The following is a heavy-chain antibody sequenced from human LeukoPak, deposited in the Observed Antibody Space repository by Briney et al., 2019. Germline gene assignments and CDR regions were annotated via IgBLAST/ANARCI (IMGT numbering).Heavy chain of an antibody. CDR3: AKGDYGDYNAFDI. D-gene: IGHD4-17*01. Sequence: PGGSLRLSCAASGFTFSSYSMNWVRQAPGKGLEWVSYISSSSSTIYYADSVKGRFTISRDNSKNTLYLQMNSLRAEDTAVYYCAKGDYGDYNAFDIWGQGTMVTVSS. CDR2: ISSSSSTI. J-gene: IGHJ3*02. V-gene: IGHV3-48*01. CDR1: GFTFSSYS.